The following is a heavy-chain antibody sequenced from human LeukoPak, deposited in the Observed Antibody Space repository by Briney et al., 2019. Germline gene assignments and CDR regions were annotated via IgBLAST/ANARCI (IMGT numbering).Heavy chain of an antibody. CDR3: AKGVGYCSSTSCYSYLDF. CDR1: GFTFSSYA. CDR2: LSGSGGST. D-gene: IGHD2-2*01. V-gene: IGHV3-23*01. Sequence: GGSLRLSCAASGFTFSSYAMSWVRQAPGKGLEWVSALSGSGGSTYYADSVKGRFTFSRDNSKNTLYLQMNSLRAEDTAIYYCAKGVGYCSSTSCYSYLDFWGQGTLVTVSS. J-gene: IGHJ4*02.